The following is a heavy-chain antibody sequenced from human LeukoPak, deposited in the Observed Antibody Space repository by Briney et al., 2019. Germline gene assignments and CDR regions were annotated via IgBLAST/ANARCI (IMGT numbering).Heavy chain of an antibody. V-gene: IGHV1-24*01. CDR3: ATDILTGYYY. CDR1: GYTLTELS. Sequence: ASVKVSCKVSGYTLTELSMHWVRQAPGKGLEWMGGFDPEDGETIYAQKFQGRVTVTEDTSTDTAYMELSSLRSEDTAVYYCATDILTGYYYWGQGTLVTVSS. J-gene: IGHJ4*02. CDR2: FDPEDGET. D-gene: IGHD3-9*01.